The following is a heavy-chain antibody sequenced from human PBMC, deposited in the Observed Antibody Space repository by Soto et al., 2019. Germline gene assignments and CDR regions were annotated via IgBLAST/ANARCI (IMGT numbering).Heavy chain of an antibody. Sequence: SETLSLTCAVYGGSFSGYYWSWIRQPPGKGLEWIGEINHSGSTNYNPSLKSRVTISVDTSKNQFSLKLSSVTAADTAVYYCARAMGQLEGFDYWGQGTLVTVSS. CDR2: INHSGST. V-gene: IGHV4-34*01. CDR3: ARAMGQLEGFDY. D-gene: IGHD6-13*01. J-gene: IGHJ4*02. CDR1: GGSFSGYY.